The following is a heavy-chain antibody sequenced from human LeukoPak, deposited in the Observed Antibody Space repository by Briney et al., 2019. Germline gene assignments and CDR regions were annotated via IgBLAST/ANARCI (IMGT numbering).Heavy chain of an antibody. V-gene: IGHV3-23*01. Sequence: GGSLRLSCTASGFTLSAYAMVWVRQAPGKGLEWAAAIRGSGGNTYYADSVKGRFTISRDNSKNPLYLQMNSLTAEDTAVYYCAKNAPVGGLTSRDSYGDYYFDYWGQGTLVTVSS. CDR3: AKNAPVGGLTSRDSYGDYYFDY. CDR2: IRGSGGNT. CDR1: GFTLSAYA. D-gene: IGHD4-17*01. J-gene: IGHJ4*02.